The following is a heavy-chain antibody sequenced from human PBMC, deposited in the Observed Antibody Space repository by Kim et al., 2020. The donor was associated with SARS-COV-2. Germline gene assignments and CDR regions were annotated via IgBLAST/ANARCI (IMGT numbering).Heavy chain of an antibody. D-gene: IGHD1-26*01. V-gene: IGHV4-39*01. Sequence: SETLSLTCDVYGLKGTSRYYYWGWVRQSRGKGLAWVGSVYSSGKTSYDPSLASRVTISLDTSKNQVSLRVKSVTAADTAVYFCARVIEWGSFYCDHWGRG. CDR3: ARVIEWGSFYCDH. CDR2: VYSSGKT. J-gene: IGHJ4*02. CDR1: GLKGTSRYYY.